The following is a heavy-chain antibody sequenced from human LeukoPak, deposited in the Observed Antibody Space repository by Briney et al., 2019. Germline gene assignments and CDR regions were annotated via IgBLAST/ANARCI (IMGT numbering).Heavy chain of an antibody. Sequence: SETLSLTCTVSGGSISSYYWSWIRQPPGKGLEWIGYIYYSGSTNYNPSLESRVTISVDTSKNQFSLKLSSVTAADTAVYYCARGGVGDGYDAGFDYWGQGTLVTVSS. D-gene: IGHD5-12*01. CDR3: ARGGVGDGYDAGFDY. CDR2: IYYSGST. V-gene: IGHV4-59*01. CDR1: GGSISSYY. J-gene: IGHJ4*02.